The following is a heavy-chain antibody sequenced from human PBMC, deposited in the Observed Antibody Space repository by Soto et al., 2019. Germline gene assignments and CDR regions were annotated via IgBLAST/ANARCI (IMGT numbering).Heavy chain of an antibody. CDR2: IKSDGTYT. CDR1: GFTFSNSW. Sequence: HPGGSLRLSCAASGFTFSNSWMHWVRQAPGKGLVWVSRIKSDGTYTNYADSVKGRFTISRDNAESTLYLQMNSLRAEDTAVYYWARDINPGPTPIDYGGQGTLSPSPQ. J-gene: IGHJ4*02. CDR3: ARDINPGPTPIDY. V-gene: IGHV3-74*01.